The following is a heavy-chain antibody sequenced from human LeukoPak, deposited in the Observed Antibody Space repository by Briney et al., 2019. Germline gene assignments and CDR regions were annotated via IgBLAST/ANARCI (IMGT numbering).Heavy chain of an antibody. CDR3: ARAEVGATSFDY. D-gene: IGHD1-26*01. Sequence: PSETLSLTCTVSGGSISSSSYYWGWIRQPPGKGLEWIGSIYYSGSTYYNPSLKSRVTISVDTSKNQFSLKLSSVTAADTAVYYCARAEVGATSFDYWGQGTLVTVSS. V-gene: IGHV4-39*07. CDR2: IYYSGST. J-gene: IGHJ4*02. CDR1: GGSISSSSYY.